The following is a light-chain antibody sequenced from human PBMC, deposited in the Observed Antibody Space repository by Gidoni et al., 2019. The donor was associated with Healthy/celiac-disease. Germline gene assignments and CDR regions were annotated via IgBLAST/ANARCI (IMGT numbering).Light chain of an antibody. J-gene: IGLJ3*02. CDR2: YYSDSDK. V-gene: IGLV5-37*01. CDR1: SDSNVGSYN. Sequence: QPVLTQPPSSSASPGESARLTCTLPSDSNVGSYNLYWYQQKPGSPPRYLLYYYSDSDKGQGSGVPSRFSGSKDASANTGILLISGLQSEDEADYYCMIWPSPWVFGGGTKLTVL. CDR3: MIWPSPWV.